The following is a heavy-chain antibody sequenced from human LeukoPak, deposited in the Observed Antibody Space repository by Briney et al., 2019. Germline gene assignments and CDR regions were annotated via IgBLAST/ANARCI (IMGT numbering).Heavy chain of an antibody. CDR3: AKGIILTGSNELDY. CDR2: ISGSGGST. D-gene: IGHD3-9*01. J-gene: IGHJ4*02. V-gene: IGHV3-23*01. CDR1: GFTFSSYG. Sequence: PGGSLRLSCAASGFTFSSYGMSWVRQAPGKGLEWVSAISGSGGSTYYADSVKGRFTISRDNSKNTLYLQMNSLRAEDTAVYYCAKGIILTGSNELDYWGQGTLVTVSS.